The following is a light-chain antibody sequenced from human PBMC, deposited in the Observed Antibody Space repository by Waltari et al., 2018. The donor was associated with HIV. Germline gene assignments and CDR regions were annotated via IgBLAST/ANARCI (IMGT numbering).Light chain of an antibody. CDR2: RDN. Sequence: QSVLTQPPSASGTPGQKVTISCSVGTANIGANFVFWFQQFPGPAPKLLIYRDNLRHSGVPARFSGSKSGTSSSLTLSVLRSDDEAHYFCAVLDDTLGGGVFGGGTKLTVL. CDR1: TANIGANF. J-gene: IGLJ2*01. V-gene: IGLV1-47*01. CDR3: AVLDDTLGGGV.